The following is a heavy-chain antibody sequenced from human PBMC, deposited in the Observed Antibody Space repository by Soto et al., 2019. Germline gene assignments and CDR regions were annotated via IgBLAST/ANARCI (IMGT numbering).Heavy chain of an antibody. CDR1: GGSFSGYY. D-gene: IGHD6-13*01. J-gene: IGHJ4*02. CDR2: INHSGST. Sequence: SETLSLTCAVYGGSFSGYYWSWIRQPPGKGLEWIGEINHSGSTNYNPSLKSRVTISVDASKNQFSLKLSSVTAADTAVYYCARGNGSSWYFYWGQGTLVTVSS. CDR3: ARGNGSSWYFY. V-gene: IGHV4-34*01.